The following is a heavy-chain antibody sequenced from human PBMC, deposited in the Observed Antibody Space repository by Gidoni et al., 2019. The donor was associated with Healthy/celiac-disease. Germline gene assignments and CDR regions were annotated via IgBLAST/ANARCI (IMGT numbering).Heavy chain of an antibody. CDR3: ASRYCSSTSCYDPFAY. J-gene: IGHJ4*02. Sequence: QVQLVQSGAEVKKPGSSVKVSCKASGGTFSSYAISWVRQAPGQGLDWMGGIIPIFGTANYAQKFQGRVTITADESTSTAYMELSSLRSEDTAVYYCASRYCSSTSCYDPFAYWGQGTLVTVSS. CDR2: IIPIFGTA. CDR1: GGTFSSYA. D-gene: IGHD2-2*01. V-gene: IGHV1-69*01.